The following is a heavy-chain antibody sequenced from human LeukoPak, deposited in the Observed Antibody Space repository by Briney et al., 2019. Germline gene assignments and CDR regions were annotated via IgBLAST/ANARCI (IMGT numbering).Heavy chain of an antibody. J-gene: IGHJ4*02. CDR1: GYTFTGYY. V-gene: IGHV1-2*02. CDR3: AREIIQLWSPFEN. D-gene: IGHD5-18*01. Sequence: GPVKVSCKASGYTFTGYYMHWVRQAPGQGLEWMGWINPNSGGTNYAQKFQGRVTMTRDTSISTAYMELSRLRSDDTAVYYCAREIIQLWSPFENWGQGTLVTVSS. CDR2: INPNSGGT.